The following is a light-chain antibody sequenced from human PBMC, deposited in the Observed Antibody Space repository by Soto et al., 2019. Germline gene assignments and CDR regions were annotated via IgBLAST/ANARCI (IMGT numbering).Light chain of an antibody. CDR1: QSVSSY. CDR3: QQRSNWIT. J-gene: IGKJ5*01. CDR2: DAS. V-gene: IGKV3-11*01. Sequence: EIVLTQSPATLSLSPGERATLSCRASQSVSSYLAWYQQKPGQAPRLLIYDASNRATGIPARFSGSGSGTDFTLTISSLEPEDSAVYHCQQRSNWITFGKGTRLEI.